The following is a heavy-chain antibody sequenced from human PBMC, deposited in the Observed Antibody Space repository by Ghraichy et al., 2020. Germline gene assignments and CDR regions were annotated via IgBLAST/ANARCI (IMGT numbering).Heavy chain of an antibody. D-gene: IGHD3-16*01. CDR2: IFHRGST. J-gene: IGHJ6*03. CDR3: AGLGGSPFYYMDV. Sequence: SQTLSLTCTVSDGSINTDTYYWGWIRQPPGKGLEWIGNIFHRGSTYYNPSLQSRVTVSVDTSKNQFSLRLMSVTAADTAVYYCAGLGGSPFYYMDVWGKGTTVTVSS. V-gene: IGHV4-39*07. CDR1: DGSINTDTYY.